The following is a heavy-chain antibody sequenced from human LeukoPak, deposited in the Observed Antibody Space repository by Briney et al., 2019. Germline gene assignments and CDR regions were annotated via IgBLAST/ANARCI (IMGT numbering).Heavy chain of an antibody. Sequence: GSLRLSCAASGFTFSSYWMSWVRQAPGKGLEWVANIKQDGSEKYYVDSVKGRFTISRDNAKNSLYLQMNSLRAEDTAVYYCARDITIFGVVRNYYGMDVWGQGTTVTVSS. D-gene: IGHD3-3*01. CDR3: ARDITIFGVVRNYYGMDV. V-gene: IGHV3-7*01. J-gene: IGHJ6*02. CDR2: IKQDGSEK. CDR1: GFTFSSYW.